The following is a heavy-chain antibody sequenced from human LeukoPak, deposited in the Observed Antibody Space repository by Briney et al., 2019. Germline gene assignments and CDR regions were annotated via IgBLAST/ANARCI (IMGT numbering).Heavy chain of an antibody. CDR3: SEGYFEPFDH. D-gene: IGHD2/OR15-2a*01. CDR1: GASVSTSH. V-gene: IGHV4-59*02. Sequence: PSGTLSLTCVVSGASVSTSHWNWIRQLPGKGLEWIGCLSYTGKTDYNPSLAGRVTISLGTSKNQVSLKLRSVTAADTAVYYCSEGYFEPFDHWGQGTLVTVSS. J-gene: IGHJ4*02. CDR2: LSYTGKT.